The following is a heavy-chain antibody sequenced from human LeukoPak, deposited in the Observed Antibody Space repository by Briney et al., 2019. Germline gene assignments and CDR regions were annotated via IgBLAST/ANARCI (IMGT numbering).Heavy chain of an antibody. V-gene: IGHV4-30-4*01. Sequence: SQTLSLTCTVSGGSISSGDYYWSWIRQPPGKGLEWIGYIYYSGSTYYNPSLKSRVTISVDTSKNQFSLKLSSVTAADTAVYYCARANLFGEPRYDYWGQGTLVTVSS. CDR2: IYYSGST. CDR1: GGSISSGDYY. CDR3: ARANLFGEPRYDY. D-gene: IGHD3-10*02. J-gene: IGHJ4*02.